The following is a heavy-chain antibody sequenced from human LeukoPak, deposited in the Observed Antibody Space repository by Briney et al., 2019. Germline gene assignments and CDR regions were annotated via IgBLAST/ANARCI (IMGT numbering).Heavy chain of an antibody. J-gene: IGHJ6*03. CDR2: IKQDGSEK. D-gene: IGHD4-17*01. V-gene: IGHV3-7*01. Sequence: GGSLRLSCAASGFTFSSYWMSWVRQAPGKGLEWVANIKQDGSEKYYVDSVKGRFTISRDNAKNSLYLQMNSLRAEDTAVYYCARGYYGYYYYYMDVWGKGTTVTISS. CDR1: GFTFSSYW. CDR3: ARGYYGYYYYYMDV.